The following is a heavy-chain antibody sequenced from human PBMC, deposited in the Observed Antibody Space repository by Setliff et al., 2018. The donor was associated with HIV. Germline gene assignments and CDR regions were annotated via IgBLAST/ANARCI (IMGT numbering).Heavy chain of an antibody. V-gene: IGHV4-59*11. Sequence: KPSETLSLTCTVSGGSIENLYWTWIRQPSGRGLEWIGYVYSTGSTKYNPSLKSRATMSDDTSKSQISLTLTSVSAADTAVYYCASTSMGMTRKPIWYYHMDVWGHGITVTAP. CDR2: VYSTGST. J-gene: IGHJ6*03. CDR3: ASTSMGMTRKPIWYYHMDV. D-gene: IGHD7-27*01. CDR1: GGSIENLY.